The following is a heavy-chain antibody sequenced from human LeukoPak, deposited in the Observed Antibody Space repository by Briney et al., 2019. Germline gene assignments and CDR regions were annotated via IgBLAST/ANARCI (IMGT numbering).Heavy chain of an antibody. CDR1: GFTFSSYS. D-gene: IGHD2-15*01. CDR2: ISSSSTYT. Sequence: GGSLRLSCAASGFTFSSYSMNWVRQAPGKGLEWVSSISSSSTYTYYADSVKGRFTISRDNAKNSLYLQMNSLRADDTAVYYCARDHRYCSGGSCYWESYYYYYMDVWGKGSTVTVSS. J-gene: IGHJ6*03. V-gene: IGHV3-21*04. CDR3: ARDHRYCSGGSCYWESYYYYYMDV.